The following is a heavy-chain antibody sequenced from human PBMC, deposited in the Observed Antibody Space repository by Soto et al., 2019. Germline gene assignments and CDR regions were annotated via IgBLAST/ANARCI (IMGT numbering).Heavy chain of an antibody. V-gene: IGHV3-23*01. Sequence: GGSLRLSCAASQITFSNYAMSWVRQAPGKGLEWVSAISGSGDYTYYADSVKGRFTISRDNSKNTLYLQMNSLRAEDTAVYYCERYPRYCRGPPCSPKVGYWGRGTQSPVSS. CDR2: ISGSGDYT. J-gene: IGHJ4*02. CDR1: QITFSNYA. D-gene: IGHD2-15*01. CDR3: ERYPRYCRGPPCSPKVGY.